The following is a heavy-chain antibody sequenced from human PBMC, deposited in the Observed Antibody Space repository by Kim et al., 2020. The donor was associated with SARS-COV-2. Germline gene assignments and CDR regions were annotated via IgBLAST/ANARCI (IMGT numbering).Heavy chain of an antibody. V-gene: IGHV5-51*01. J-gene: IGHJ3*02. CDR3: ARPISGDAFDI. CDR2: IYPGGSDT. CDR1: GYRFTSYW. Sequence: GESLKISCTGSGYRFTSYWIAWVRQMPGKGLEWMGVIYPGGSDTRYSPSFQGQVTISADKSISTAYLHWSRLKASDTAMYYCARPISGDAFDIWGQGTMVTVSS. D-gene: IGHD1-26*01.